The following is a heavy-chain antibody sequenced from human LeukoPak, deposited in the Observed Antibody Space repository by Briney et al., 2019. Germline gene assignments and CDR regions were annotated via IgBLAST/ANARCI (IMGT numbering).Heavy chain of an antibody. D-gene: IGHD3-22*01. CDR1: GDTLSESS. CDR2: VDPEDGET. V-gene: IGHV1-24*01. J-gene: IGHJ5*02. CDR3: ATEVVTPQRWFDH. Sequence: ASLWDSSVQPGDTLSESSVRCGRQTLGEGGWRRGGVDPEDGETIYAQKFQGRVTMTEDTSTDTAYMELSSLRSEDTAVYYCATEVVTPQRWFDHWGQGTLVTVSS.